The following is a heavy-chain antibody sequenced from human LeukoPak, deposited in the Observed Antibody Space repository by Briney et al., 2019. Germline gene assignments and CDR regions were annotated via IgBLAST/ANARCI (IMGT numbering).Heavy chain of an antibody. V-gene: IGHV1-69*13. CDR1: GGTFSSYA. CDR2: IIPIFGTA. D-gene: IGHD2-2*01. J-gene: IGHJ6*03. Sequence: ASVKVSCKASGGTFSSYAISWVRQAPGQGLEWMGGIIPIFGTANYAQKFQGRVTITADDSTSTAYMELSSLRSEDTAVYYCARNADSSTSLEYYYYMDVWGKGTTVTVSS. CDR3: ARNADSSTSLEYYYYMDV.